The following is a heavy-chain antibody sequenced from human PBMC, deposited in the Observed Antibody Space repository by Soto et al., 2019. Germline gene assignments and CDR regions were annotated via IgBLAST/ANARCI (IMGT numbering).Heavy chain of an antibody. CDR2: IIPIFGTA. V-gene: IGHV1-69*13. Sequence: SVKVSCKAPGGTFSSYAISWVRQAPGQGLEWMGGIIPIFGTANYAQKFQGRVTITADESTSTAYMELSSLRSEDTAVYYCARAAVRQYSSSSRPYYYYYYGMDVWGQGTTVTVSS. CDR1: GGTFSSYA. CDR3: ARAAVRQYSSSSRPYYYYYYGMDV. J-gene: IGHJ6*02. D-gene: IGHD6-6*01.